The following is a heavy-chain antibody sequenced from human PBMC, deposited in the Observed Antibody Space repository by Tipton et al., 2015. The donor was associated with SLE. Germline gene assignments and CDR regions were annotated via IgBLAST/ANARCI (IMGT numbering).Heavy chain of an antibody. CDR1: GFTVSSNY. CDR2: IYSGGST. J-gene: IGHJ4*02. V-gene: IGHV3-53*05. CDR3: ARDRGSGWFDFDY. Sequence: SLRLSCAASGFTVSSNYMSWVRQAPGEGLEWVSVIYSGGSTYYADSVKGRFTISRDNSKNTLYLQMNSLRAEDTAVYYCARDRGSGWFDFDYWGQGTLVTVSS. D-gene: IGHD6-19*01.